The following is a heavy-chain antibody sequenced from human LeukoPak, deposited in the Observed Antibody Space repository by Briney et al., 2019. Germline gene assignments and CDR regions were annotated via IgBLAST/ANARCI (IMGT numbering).Heavy chain of an antibody. CDR1: GYTFTSYG. Sequence: ASVTVSCKASGYTFTSYGISWVRQAPGQGLEWMGWISAYNGNTNYAQKLQGRVTMTTDTSTSTAYMELRSLRSDDTAVYYCARAGLRPNNYYYYGMDVWGQGTTVTVSS. V-gene: IGHV1-18*01. CDR3: ARAGLRPNNYYYYGMDV. CDR2: ISAYNGNT. J-gene: IGHJ6*02. D-gene: IGHD5/OR15-5a*01.